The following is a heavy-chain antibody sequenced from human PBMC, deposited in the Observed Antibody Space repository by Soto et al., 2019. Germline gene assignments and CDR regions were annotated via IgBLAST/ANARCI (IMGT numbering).Heavy chain of an antibody. J-gene: IGHJ4*02. CDR3: ARESEGYCSGGSCYSGAFDY. Sequence: ASVKVSCKASGYTFTGYYMHWVRQAPGQGLEWMGWINPNSGGTNYAQKFQGWVTMTRDTSISTAYMELSRLRSDDTAVYYCARESEGYCSGGSCYSGAFDYWGPGTLVT. V-gene: IGHV1-2*04. D-gene: IGHD2-15*01. CDR1: GYTFTGYY. CDR2: INPNSGGT.